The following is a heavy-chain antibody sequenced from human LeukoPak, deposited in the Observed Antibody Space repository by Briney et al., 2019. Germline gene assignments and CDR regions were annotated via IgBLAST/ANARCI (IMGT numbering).Heavy chain of an antibody. CDR2: IYYSGST. D-gene: IGHD3-22*01. CDR1: GGSISSSSYY. V-gene: IGHV4-39*07. CDR3: ASYDSSGYHPSYYFDY. J-gene: IGHJ4*02. Sequence: PSETLSLTCTVSGGSISSSSYYWGWIRQPPGKGLEWIGSIYYSGSTYYNPSLKSRVTISVDTSKNQFSLKLSSVTAADTAVYYCASYDSSGYHPSYYFDYWGQGTLVTVSS.